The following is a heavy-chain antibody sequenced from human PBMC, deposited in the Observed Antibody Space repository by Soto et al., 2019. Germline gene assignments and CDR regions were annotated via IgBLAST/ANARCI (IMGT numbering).Heavy chain of an antibody. CDR1: GFICSSYD. V-gene: IGHV3-23*01. J-gene: IGHJ3*02. CDR2: ILVDGRT. D-gene: IGHD2-8*02. Sequence: GGSLRLSCAASGFICSSYDTSWVRQAPGKGLEWVSTILVDGRTFYVDSVKGRFTISRDSSKNTVYLQMNSLTAGDTALYYCAKATATGGGAFDICGQGTMVTVSS. CDR3: AKATATGGGAFDI.